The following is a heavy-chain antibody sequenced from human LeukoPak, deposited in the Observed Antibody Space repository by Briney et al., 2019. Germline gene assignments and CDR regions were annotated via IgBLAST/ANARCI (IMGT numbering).Heavy chain of an antibody. J-gene: IGHJ4*02. CDR3: ARGGSGWPFDY. V-gene: IGHV4-59*12. CDR2: IYYSGST. D-gene: IGHD6-19*01. CDR1: GGSISSYY. Sequence: SETLSLTCTVSGGSISSYYWSWIRQPPGKGLEWIGYIYYSGSTNYNPSLKSRVTISVDTSKNQFSLKLSSVTAADTAVYYCARGGSGWPFDYWGQGTLVTVSS.